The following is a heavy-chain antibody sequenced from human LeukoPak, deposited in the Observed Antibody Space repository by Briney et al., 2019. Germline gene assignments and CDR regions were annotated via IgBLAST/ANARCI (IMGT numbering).Heavy chain of an antibody. Sequence: SETPSLTCTVSGDSISSSTYYWGWIRQPPGKGLEWIGSIYYSGSTYYNPSLKSRVTISVDTSKNQFSLKLSSVTAADTAVYYCARLGYSASSVYYWGQGTLVTVSS. J-gene: IGHJ4*02. CDR3: ARLGYSASSVYY. CDR1: GDSISSSTYY. V-gene: IGHV4-39*01. D-gene: IGHD6-6*01. CDR2: IYYSGST.